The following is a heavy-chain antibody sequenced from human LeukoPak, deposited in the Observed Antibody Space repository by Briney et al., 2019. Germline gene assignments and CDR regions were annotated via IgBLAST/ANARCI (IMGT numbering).Heavy chain of an antibody. V-gene: IGHV3-23*01. CDR3: AKDLLGPMIEYYFDY. Sequence: GGSLRLSCAASGFTFSSYAMSWVRQAPGRGLEWVSGISGSGGSTYYADSVKGRFTISRDSSKNTLYLQMNSLRAEDTAIYFCAKDLLGPMIEYYFDYWGQGTLVTVSS. CDR1: GFTFSSYA. D-gene: IGHD3-22*01. J-gene: IGHJ4*02. CDR2: ISGSGGST.